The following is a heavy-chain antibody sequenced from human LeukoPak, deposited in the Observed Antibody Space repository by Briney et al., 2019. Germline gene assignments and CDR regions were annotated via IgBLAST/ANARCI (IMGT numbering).Heavy chain of an antibody. CDR2: ISGSGGST. V-gene: IGHV3-23*01. J-gene: IGHJ4*02. D-gene: IGHD4-17*01. Sequence: PGGSLRLPCAASGFTFSSYAMSWVRQAPGKGLEWVSAISGSGGSTYYADSVKGRFTISRDNSKNTLYLQMNSLRAEDTAVYYCAKAFRDYGDYISLIIDYWGQGTLVTVSS. CDR3: AKAFRDYGDYISLIIDY. CDR1: GFTFSSYA.